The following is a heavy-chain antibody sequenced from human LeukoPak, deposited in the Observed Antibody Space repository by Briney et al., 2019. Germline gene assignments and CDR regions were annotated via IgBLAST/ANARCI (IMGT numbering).Heavy chain of an antibody. CDR1: GYTFTSYG. Sequence: ASVKVSCKASGYTFTSYGISWVRQAPGQGLEWMGWISAYNGNTNYAQKLQGRVTMTTDTSTSTAYMELRSLRSDDTAVYYCARVSTIFQYQSPYNWFDPWGQGTLVTVSS. CDR2: ISAYNGNT. V-gene: IGHV1-18*01. J-gene: IGHJ5*02. D-gene: IGHD2-2*01. CDR3: ARVSTIFQYQSPYNWFDP.